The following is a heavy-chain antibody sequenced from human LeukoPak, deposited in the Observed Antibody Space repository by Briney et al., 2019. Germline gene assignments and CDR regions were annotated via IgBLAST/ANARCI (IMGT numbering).Heavy chain of an antibody. CDR3: ARGYGDYDFDY. Sequence: AGGSLRLSCAASGFTFSSYSMNWVHQAPGKGLEWVSSISSSSSYIYYADSVKGRFTISRDNAKNSLYLQMNSLRAEDTAVYYCARGYGDYDFDYWGQGTMVTVSS. CDR2: ISSSSSYI. V-gene: IGHV3-21*01. J-gene: IGHJ4*02. CDR1: GFTFSSYS. D-gene: IGHD4-17*01.